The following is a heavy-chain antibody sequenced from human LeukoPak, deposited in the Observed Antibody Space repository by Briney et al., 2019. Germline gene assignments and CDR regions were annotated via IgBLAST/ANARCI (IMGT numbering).Heavy chain of an antibody. V-gene: IGHV1-8*01. CDR3: AKDPPRYCSGGSCYIP. Sequence: ASVKVSCKASGYTFTSYDINWVRQATGQGLEWMGWMNPNSGNTGYAQKFQGRVTMTRNTSISTAYMELSSLRSEDTAVYYCAKDPPRYCSGGSCYIPWGQGTLVTVSS. J-gene: IGHJ4*02. CDR1: GYTFTSYD. CDR2: MNPNSGNT. D-gene: IGHD2-15*01.